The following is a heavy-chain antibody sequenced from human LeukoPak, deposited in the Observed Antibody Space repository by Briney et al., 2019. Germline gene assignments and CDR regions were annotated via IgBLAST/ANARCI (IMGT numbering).Heavy chain of an antibody. V-gene: IGHV3-23*01. D-gene: IGHD3-3*01. CDR2: ISGSGGNT. CDR3: AKVLSIRNAFDI. CDR1: GFTFSSYA. J-gene: IGHJ3*02. Sequence: GGSLRLSCAASGFTFSSYAMSWVRQAPGKGLEWVSAISGSGGNTYYADSVKGRFTISRDNSKNTLYLQMNSLRAEDTAVYYCAKVLSIRNAFDIWGQGTMVTVSP.